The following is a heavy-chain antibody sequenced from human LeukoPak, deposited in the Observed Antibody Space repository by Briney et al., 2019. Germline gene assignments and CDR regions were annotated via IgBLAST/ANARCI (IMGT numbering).Heavy chain of an antibody. V-gene: IGHV4-59*01. J-gene: IGHJ5*02. CDR1: GGSISSYY. Sequence: SETLSLTCTVSGGSISSYYWSWIRQPPGKGLEWIGYIYYSGSTNYNPSLKSRVTISVDTSKNQFSLKLSSVAAADTAVYYCARAPSSGYYLNWFDPWGQGTLVTVSS. CDR3: ARAPSSGYYLNWFDP. D-gene: IGHD3-22*01. CDR2: IYYSGST.